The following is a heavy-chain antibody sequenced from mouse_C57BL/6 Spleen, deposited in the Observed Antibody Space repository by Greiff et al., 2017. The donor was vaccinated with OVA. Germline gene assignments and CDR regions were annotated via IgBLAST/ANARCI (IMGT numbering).Heavy chain of an antibody. CDR1: GYTFTDYE. D-gene: IGHD1-1*02. CDR2: IDPETGGT. CDR3: TRPVETVLAYYLDY. Sequence: QVQLQQSGAELVRPGASVTLSCKASGYTFTDYEMHWVKQTPVHGLEWIGAIDPETGGTAYNQKFKGKAILTADKSSSTAYMEIRSLTSEDSAVYYGTRPVETVLAYYLDYWGQGTTLTVSS. J-gene: IGHJ2*01. V-gene: IGHV1-15*01.